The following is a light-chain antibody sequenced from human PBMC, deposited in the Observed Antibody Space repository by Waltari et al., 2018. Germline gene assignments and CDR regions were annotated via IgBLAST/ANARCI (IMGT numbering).Light chain of an antibody. J-gene: IGLJ2*01. Sequence: QSVLTQSPSASAAPGQRVTISCSGSSSNIGSTHVYWYQHVPGTAPTLLIYRNNQRPSGVPDRFSGSKSGTSASLAVSGLRSEDEADYYCAAWDDTLSGVVFGGGTKLTVL. CDR1: SSNIGSTH. V-gene: IGLV1-47*01. CDR3: AAWDDTLSGVV. CDR2: RNN.